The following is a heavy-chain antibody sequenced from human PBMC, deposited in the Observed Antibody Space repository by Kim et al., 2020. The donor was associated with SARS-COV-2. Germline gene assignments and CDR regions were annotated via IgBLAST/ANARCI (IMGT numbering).Heavy chain of an antibody. CDR2: ISAYNGNT. D-gene: IGHD2-15*01. Sequence: ASVKVSCKASGYTFTSYGISWVRQAPGQGLEWMGWISAYNGNTKYAQQIQGRVTMTTDTNTSTAYMELRSLRSDDTAVYYCARGQDGYCSGGSCYPDAFDIWGQGTMVTVSS. CDR3: ARGQDGYCSGGSCYPDAFDI. J-gene: IGHJ3*02. V-gene: IGHV1-18*01. CDR1: GYTFTSYG.